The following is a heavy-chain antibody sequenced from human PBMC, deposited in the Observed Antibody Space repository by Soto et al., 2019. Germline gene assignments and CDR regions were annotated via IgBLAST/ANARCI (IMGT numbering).Heavy chain of an antibody. Sequence: EVQLVDSGGGLVQPGGSLRLSCAASEFTFRSYSMHWVRQSPGMGLVWVSPISGNGSSTSYADSVKGRFTISRDNAQNTMKWHMVSVTAVDTDVYYCARSVTGTYGAFDLWGQGTMVTVSS. V-gene: IGHV3-74*02. CDR1: EFTFRSYS. CDR2: ISGNGSST. D-gene: IGHD1-7*01. J-gene: IGHJ3*01. CDR3: ARSVTGTYGAFDL.